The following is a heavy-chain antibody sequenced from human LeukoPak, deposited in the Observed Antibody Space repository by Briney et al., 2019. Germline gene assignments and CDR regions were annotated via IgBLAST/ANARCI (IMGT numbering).Heavy chain of an antibody. CDR2: FDPEDGET. D-gene: IGHD1-26*01. CDR1: GYTFTGYY. Sequence: ASVKVSCKASGYTFTGYYMHWVRQAPGKGLEWMGGFDPEDGETIYAQKFQGRVTMTEDTSTDTAYMELSSLRSEDTAVYYCATGSLVGATTFDYWGQGTLVTVSS. J-gene: IGHJ4*02. CDR3: ATGSLVGATTFDY. V-gene: IGHV1-24*01.